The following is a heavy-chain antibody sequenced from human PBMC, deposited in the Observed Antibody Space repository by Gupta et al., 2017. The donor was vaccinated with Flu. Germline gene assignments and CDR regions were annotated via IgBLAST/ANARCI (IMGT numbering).Heavy chain of an antibody. V-gene: IGHV3-21*01. D-gene: IGHD3-16*01. CDR1: GFTFNTYN. CDR3: AGDEGVTEMRYYGMDV. CDR2: ISDDSRHI. Sequence: EVQLVEYGGGLVKPGVSLRLSCVTSGFTFNTYNMNWVRQAPGKGLEWVSSISDDSRHIPYADSVKGRFTISRDNAKNSLFLQMNSLRDEDTGVYFCAGDEGVTEMRYYGMDVWGQGTTVTDSS. J-gene: IGHJ6*02.